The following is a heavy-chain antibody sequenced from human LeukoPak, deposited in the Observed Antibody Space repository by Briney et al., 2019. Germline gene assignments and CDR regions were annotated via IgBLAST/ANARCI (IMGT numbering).Heavy chain of an antibody. J-gene: IGHJ4*02. Sequence: GGSLRLSCAASGFTFSSYAMSWVRQAPGKGLEWVSAISGSGGSTYYADSVKGRFTISRDNSKNTLYLQMSSLRAEDTAVYYCAKDFQEWLVNYYFDYWGQGTLVTVSS. CDR1: GFTFSSYA. CDR3: AKDFQEWLVNYYFDY. V-gene: IGHV3-23*01. CDR2: ISGSGGST. D-gene: IGHD6-19*01.